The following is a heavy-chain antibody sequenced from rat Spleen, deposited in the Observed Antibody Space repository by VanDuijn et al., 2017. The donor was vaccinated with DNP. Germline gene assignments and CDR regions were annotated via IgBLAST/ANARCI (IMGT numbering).Heavy chain of an antibody. CDR1: GFSLINYG. Sequence: QVQLKESGPGLVQPSQTLSLTCTVSGFSLINYGVSWVRQPPGKGLEWIGVIWSGGGTAYNSTLKSRLNISRDTSRRQVFLKMNSLETEDTAVYFCTRSITGNHYWFFDFWGPGTVVTVSS. D-gene: IGHD5-1*01. CDR3: TRSITGNHYWFFDF. CDR2: IWSGGGT. J-gene: IGHJ1*01. V-gene: IGHV2-15*01.